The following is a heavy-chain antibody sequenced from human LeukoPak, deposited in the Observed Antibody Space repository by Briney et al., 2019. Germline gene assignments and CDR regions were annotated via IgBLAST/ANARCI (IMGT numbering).Heavy chain of an antibody. CDR3: ARGQYCDLIRCYSAGRNFDQ. D-gene: IGHD2-15*01. Sequence: SETLSLTCAVHGTSFSGYYWSWIRQTPGKGLQWIGGINHSGSINYNPSLKSRVTISVDTSKNQFSLEFNSLTAADTAIYYCARGQYCDLIRCYSAGRNFDQWGQGTLVTVSS. CDR2: INHSGSI. V-gene: IGHV4-34*01. J-gene: IGHJ4*02. CDR1: GTSFSGYY.